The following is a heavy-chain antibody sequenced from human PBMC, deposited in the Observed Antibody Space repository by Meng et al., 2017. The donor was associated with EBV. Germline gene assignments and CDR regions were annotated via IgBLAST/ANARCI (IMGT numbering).Heavy chain of an antibody. CDR3: ARPFPSIVSPRLDPFGE. CDR2: AHYSGRT. D-gene: IGHD5/OR15-5a*01. J-gene: IGHJ4*02. Sequence: QLQLQESGPGQVKPSETLSLTCTFSGDSISSFYYWAWLRQPPGRGLEWIGSAHYSGRTYYSPSLRSRVTVSIDTSKNQFSLRLTSVTAADTALYYCARPFPSIVSPRLDPFGEWGQGALGTVSS. CDR1: GDSISSFYY. V-gene: IGHV4-39*01.